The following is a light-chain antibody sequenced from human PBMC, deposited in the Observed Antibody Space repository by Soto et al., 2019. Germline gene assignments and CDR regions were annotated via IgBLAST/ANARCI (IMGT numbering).Light chain of an antibody. J-gene: IGLJ1*01. CDR1: SSDIGDYNY. CDR3: KSYAGSNTYV. Sequence: QSVLTQPASVSGSPGQSITISCTGTSSDIGDYNYVSWYQQHPGKAPKLMIYEVSHRPSGVSDRFSGSKSGNTASLTVSGLQAADEADYFCKSYAGSNTYVFGSGTKVTVL. CDR2: EVS. V-gene: IGLV2-14*01.